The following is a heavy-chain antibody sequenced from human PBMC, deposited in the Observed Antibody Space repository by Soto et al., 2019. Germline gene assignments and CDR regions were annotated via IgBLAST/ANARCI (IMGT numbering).Heavy chain of an antibody. CDR2: MTSSSTYT. CDR1: GFTFRAYS. Sequence: PGVSLRLSCVASGFTFRAYSMSWVRQAPGQGLEWVSSMTSSSTYTYYTRPAEGRFTISRDDAKNSRHLQMNSLRAEDTAMYYCARDLLEGYGHARQPDYWGQGTLVTVSS. CDR3: ARDLLEGYGHARQPDY. D-gene: IGHD5-18*01. J-gene: IGHJ4*02. V-gene: IGHV3-21*06.